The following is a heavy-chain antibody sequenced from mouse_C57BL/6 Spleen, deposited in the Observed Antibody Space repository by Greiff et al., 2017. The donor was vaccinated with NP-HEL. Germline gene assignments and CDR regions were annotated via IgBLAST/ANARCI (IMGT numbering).Heavy chain of an antibody. D-gene: IGHD2-4*01. CDR3: ARSPIYYDSLYAMDY. CDR1: GYTFTSYW. CDR2: IHPTSGST. J-gene: IGHJ4*01. Sequence: QVQLQQPGAELVKPGASVKLSCKASGYTFTSYWMHWVKQRPGQGLEWIGMIHPTSGSTNYNEKFKSKATLTVDKSSSTAYMQLSSLTSEDSAVYYCARSPIYYDSLYAMDYWGQGTSVTVSS. V-gene: IGHV1-64*01.